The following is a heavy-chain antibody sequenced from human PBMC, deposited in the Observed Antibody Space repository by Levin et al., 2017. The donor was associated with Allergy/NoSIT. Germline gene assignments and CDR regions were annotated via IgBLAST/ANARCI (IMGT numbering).Heavy chain of an antibody. CDR3: AKEMTTVVPVCDY. V-gene: IGHV3-23*01. CDR1: GFTFSNYA. CDR2: ITNSGRT. D-gene: IGHD4-23*01. J-gene: IGHJ4*02. Sequence: GGSLRLSCAASGFTFSNYAMSWVRQAPGKGLEWVSAITNSGRTYYADSVKGRFTVSRDNSKNTLYLQMNSLRADDTAVYYCAKEMTTVVPVCDYWGQGTLVTVSP.